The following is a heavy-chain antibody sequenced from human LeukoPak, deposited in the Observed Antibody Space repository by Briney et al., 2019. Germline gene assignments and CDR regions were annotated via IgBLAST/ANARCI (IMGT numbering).Heavy chain of an antibody. D-gene: IGHD1-14*01. J-gene: IGHJ6*02. Sequence: GGSLRLSCAASGFTFSTYSMNWVRQAPGKGLEWVSSISISSTYIYYADSVKGRFTISRDNAKNSLYLQMNSLRAEDTAVYYCARHEPVITLSSYYYGMDVWGPGTTVTVSS. CDR1: GFTFSTYS. CDR2: ISISSTYI. V-gene: IGHV3-21*01. CDR3: ARHEPVITLSSYYYGMDV.